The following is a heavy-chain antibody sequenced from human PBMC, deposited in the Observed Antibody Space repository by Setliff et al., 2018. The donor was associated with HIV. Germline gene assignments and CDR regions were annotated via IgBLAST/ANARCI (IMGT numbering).Heavy chain of an antibody. J-gene: IGHJ2*01. CDR3: ARSNLRRYGDPDWYFDL. V-gene: IGHV3-66*02. CDR2: TYIDGST. CDR1: GFTVSSNY. D-gene: IGHD4-17*01. Sequence: GGSLRLSCAASGFTVSSNYMSWVRQAPGKGLEWVSVTYIDGSTYYADSVRGRFTISRDNYKNTLYLQMNSLRAEDTAVYYCARSNLRRYGDPDWYFDLWGRGTLVTVSS.